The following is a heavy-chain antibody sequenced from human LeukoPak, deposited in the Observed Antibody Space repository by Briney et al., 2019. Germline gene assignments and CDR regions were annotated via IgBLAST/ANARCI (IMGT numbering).Heavy chain of an antibody. CDR3: ARLGPDYGDYVFDP. CDR1: GYIFTNYW. V-gene: IGHV5-51*01. CDR2: IYPGDSDT. D-gene: IGHD4-17*01. J-gene: IGHJ5*02. Sequence: GESLKISCKASGYIFTNYWIGWVRQMPGKGLEWMGIIYPGDSDTRYSPSFQGQVTISADKSISTAYLQWSSLKASDTAMYYCARLGPDYGDYVFDPWGQGTLVTVSS.